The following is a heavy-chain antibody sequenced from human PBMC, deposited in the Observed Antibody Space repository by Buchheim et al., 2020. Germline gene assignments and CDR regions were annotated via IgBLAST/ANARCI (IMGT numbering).Heavy chain of an antibody. V-gene: IGHV4-34*01. D-gene: IGHD3-22*01. Sequence: QVQLQQWGAGLLKPSETLSLTCAVYGGSFSGYYWSWIRQPPGKGLEWIGEINHSGSTNYNPSLKSRVIISVDTSKNQFSLKLSSVTAADTAVYYCARREESASEDSSGYPIHFDYWGQGTL. CDR2: INHSGST. J-gene: IGHJ4*02. CDR3: ARREESASEDSSGYPIHFDY. CDR1: GGSFSGYY.